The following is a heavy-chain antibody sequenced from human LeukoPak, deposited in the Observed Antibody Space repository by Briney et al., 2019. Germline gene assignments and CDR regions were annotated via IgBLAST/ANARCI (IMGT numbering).Heavy chain of an antibody. J-gene: IGHJ6*03. D-gene: IGHD2-2*01. CDR1: GYTFTIYY. CDR3: ARGTIIDIVIVPAADDYYYMDV. Sequence: ASVKVSCKASGYTFTIYYIHWVRQAPGQGLEWMGLINPSGGSTSYAQKFQGRVTMTRDMSTSTVYLELRSLRSDDTAVYYCARGTIIDIVIVPAADDYYYMDVWGKGTTVTVSS. CDR2: INPSGGST. V-gene: IGHV1-46*01.